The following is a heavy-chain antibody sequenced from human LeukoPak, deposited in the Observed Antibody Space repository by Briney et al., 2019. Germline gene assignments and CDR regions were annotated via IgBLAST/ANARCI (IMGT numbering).Heavy chain of an antibody. D-gene: IGHD6-19*01. CDR2: ISSSSSYI. Sequence: NSGGSLRLSCAASGFTFSSYSMNWVRQAPGKGLEWVSSISSSSSYICYADSVKGRFTISRDNAKNSLYLQMNSLRAEDTAVYYCASSNSSGWYRWGQGTLVTVSS. CDR3: ASSNSSGWYR. CDR1: GFTFSSYS. J-gene: IGHJ4*02. V-gene: IGHV3-21*01.